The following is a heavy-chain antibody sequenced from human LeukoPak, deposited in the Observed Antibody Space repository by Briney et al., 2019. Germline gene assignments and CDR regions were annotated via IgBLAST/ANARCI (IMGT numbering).Heavy chain of an antibody. CDR1: GGTFSSYA. Sequence: SVKVSCKASGGTFSSYAISWVRQAPGQGLEWMGGIIPIFGTANYAQKFQGRVTITRNTSISTAYMELSSLRSEDTAVYYCARGDYYGSGSPDYWGQGTLVTVSS. CDR2: IIPIFGTA. V-gene: IGHV1-69*05. J-gene: IGHJ4*02. D-gene: IGHD3-10*01. CDR3: ARGDYYGSGSPDY.